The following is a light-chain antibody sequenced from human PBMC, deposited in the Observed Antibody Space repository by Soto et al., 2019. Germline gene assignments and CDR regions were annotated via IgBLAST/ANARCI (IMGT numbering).Light chain of an antibody. Sequence: EIVLTQSPATLSLSPGDRVTLSCRASHTVGRYLSWYQHSPGQGPRLLVYDASNRATGIPARFSGSGSETDFTLIISSLEPEDFAVYYCQKRLHWPITFGQGTRLEIK. V-gene: IGKV3-11*01. CDR2: DAS. CDR3: QKRLHWPIT. J-gene: IGKJ5*01. CDR1: HTVGRY.